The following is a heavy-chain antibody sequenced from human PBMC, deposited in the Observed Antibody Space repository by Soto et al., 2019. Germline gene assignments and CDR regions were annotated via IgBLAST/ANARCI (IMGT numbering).Heavy chain of an antibody. D-gene: IGHD3-10*01. CDR2: ISYDGSNK. V-gene: IGHV3-30-3*01. CDR3: ARERITMVRGLKDV. Sequence: GGSLRLSCAASGFTFSSYVMHWVRQAPGKGLEWVAVISYDGSNKYYADSVKGRFTISRDNSKNTLYLQMNSLRAEDTAVHYCARERITMVRGLKDVWGQGTTVTVSS. J-gene: IGHJ6*02. CDR1: GFTFSSYV.